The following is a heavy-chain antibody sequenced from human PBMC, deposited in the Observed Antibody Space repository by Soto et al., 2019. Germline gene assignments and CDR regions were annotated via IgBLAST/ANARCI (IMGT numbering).Heavy chain of an antibody. Sequence: QVQLQESGPGLVKPSETLSLTCTVSGGSISGYYWNWVRQSPGRGLEWLGYIYPGDRTDYNPSLMSRVTISADTSKNQFFLKLTSVTAADSAMYYCAKNAEGSLGFNCWGQGILVTVS. J-gene: IGHJ4*02. V-gene: IGHV4-4*08. CDR2: IYPGDRT. CDR3: AKNAEGSLGFNC. CDR1: GGSISGYY.